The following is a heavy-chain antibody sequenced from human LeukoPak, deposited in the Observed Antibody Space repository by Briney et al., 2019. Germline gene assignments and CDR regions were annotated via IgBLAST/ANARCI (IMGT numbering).Heavy chain of an antibody. CDR3: ARDSAAPPDYYYYMDV. CDR1: GFTFSSYR. J-gene: IGHJ6*03. Sequence: GGSLRLSCAASGFTFSSYRMDWVRQAPGKGLEWVSSISSSSSYIYYTDSVKGRFTISRDNAKSSLYLQMNSLRAEDTAVYYCARDSAAPPDYYYYMDVWGKGTTVTVSS. V-gene: IGHV3-21*01. CDR2: ISSSSSYI. D-gene: IGHD2-15*01.